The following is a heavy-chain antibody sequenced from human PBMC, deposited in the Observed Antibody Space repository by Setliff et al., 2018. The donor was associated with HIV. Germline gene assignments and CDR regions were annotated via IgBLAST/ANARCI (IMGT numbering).Heavy chain of an antibody. D-gene: IGHD1-1*01. CDR1: GFTFSGSA. Sequence: GGSLRLSCAASGFTFSGSAMHWVRQASGKGLEWVGRIRSKGYGSATAYAASVKGRFTISRDDSKNTAYLQMDSLKTEDTALYYCTTYNWKDGLGFDIWGQGTMVTVSS. CDR2: IRSKGYGSAT. V-gene: IGHV3-73*01. J-gene: IGHJ3*02. CDR3: TTYNWKDGLGFDI.